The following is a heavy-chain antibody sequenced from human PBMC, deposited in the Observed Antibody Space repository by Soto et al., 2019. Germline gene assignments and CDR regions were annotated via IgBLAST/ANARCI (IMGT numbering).Heavy chain of an antibody. CDR3: AHIKRYYDFRSGYYTGLVDV. CDR2: IFWNDDQ. J-gene: IGHJ6*02. Sequence: SGPTLVNPTQTLTLTCSFSGFSLRTSGVGVGWIRQPPGEALEWLALIFWNDDQRYSPSLKTRLTITKETSKNRVVLTMTNMDPVDTATYYCAHIKRYYDFRSGYYTGLVDVWGRGT. D-gene: IGHD3-3*01. CDR1: GFSLRTSGVG. V-gene: IGHV2-5*01.